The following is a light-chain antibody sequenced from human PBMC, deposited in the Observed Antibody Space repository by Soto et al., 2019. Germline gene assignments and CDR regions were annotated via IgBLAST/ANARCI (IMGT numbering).Light chain of an antibody. CDR3: MQSTQLPPT. Sequence: EIMLTQSPATLTLSPGEIATLSCRASQSVNTFLAWYQQKPGQSPQLLIYEVSTRVSGVPDRFSGSGSGTDFTLEISRVETDDVGIYYCMQSTQLPPTFGQGTRLEIK. CDR1: QSVNTF. V-gene: IGKV3-11*01. J-gene: IGKJ5*01. CDR2: EVS.